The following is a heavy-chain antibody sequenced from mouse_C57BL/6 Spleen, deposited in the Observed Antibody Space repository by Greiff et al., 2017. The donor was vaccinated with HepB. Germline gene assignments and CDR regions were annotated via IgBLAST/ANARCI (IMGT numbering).Heavy chain of an antibody. CDR2: INPNSGGT. CDR1: GYTFTDYY. V-gene: IGHV1-26*01. J-gene: IGHJ4*01. CDR3: ARTYAMDY. Sequence: EVQLQQSGPELVKPGASVKISCKASGYTFTDYYMNWVKQSHGKSLEWIGDINPNSGGTSYNQKFKGKATLTVDKSSSTAYMELRSLTSEDSAVYYCARTYAMDYWGQGTSVTVSS.